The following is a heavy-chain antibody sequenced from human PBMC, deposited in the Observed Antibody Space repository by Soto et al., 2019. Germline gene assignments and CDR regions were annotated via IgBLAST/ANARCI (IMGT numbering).Heavy chain of an antibody. D-gene: IGHD2-21*02. CDR1: GYTFTSYA. V-gene: IGHV1-3*01. Sequence: GASVKVSCKASGYTFTSYAMHWVRQAPGQRLEWMGWINAGNGNTKYSQKFQGRVTITRDTSASTAYMELSSLRSEDTAVYYCARDRDPTEYNWFDPWGQGTLVTVSS. CDR2: INAGNGNT. J-gene: IGHJ5*02. CDR3: ARDRDPTEYNWFDP.